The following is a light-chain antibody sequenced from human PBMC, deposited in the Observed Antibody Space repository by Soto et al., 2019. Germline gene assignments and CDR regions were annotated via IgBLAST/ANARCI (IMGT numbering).Light chain of an antibody. CDR2: DVT. J-gene: IGLJ7*01. Sequence: QSVLTQPRSVSGSPGQSLTLSCTGTSRDVGSFNSVSWYQQHPGKAPQLIIYDVTKRPSGVPDRFSGSKSGNTASLNISGLQADDESDYYCCSYAGSSTGVFGGGTQLTVL. V-gene: IGLV2-11*01. CDR1: SRDVGSFNS. CDR3: CSYAGSSTGV.